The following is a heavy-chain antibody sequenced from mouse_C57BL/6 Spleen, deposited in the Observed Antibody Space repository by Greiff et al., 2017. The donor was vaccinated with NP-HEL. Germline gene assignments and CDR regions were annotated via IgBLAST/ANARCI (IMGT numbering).Heavy chain of an antibody. Sequence: VQLQQSGAELVRPGASVTLSCKASGYTFTDYEMHWVKQTPVHGLEWIGAIDPETGGTAYNQKFKGKAILTADKSSSTAYMELRSLTSEDSAVYYCTRGVLLSYAMDYWGQGTSVTVSS. D-gene: IGHD2-14*01. J-gene: IGHJ4*01. V-gene: IGHV1-15*01. CDR2: IDPETGGT. CDR3: TRGVLLSYAMDY. CDR1: GYTFTDYE.